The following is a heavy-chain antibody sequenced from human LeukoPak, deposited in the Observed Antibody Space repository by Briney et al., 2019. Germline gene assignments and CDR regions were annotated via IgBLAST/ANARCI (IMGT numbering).Heavy chain of an antibody. CDR3: ARPGETDAFDI. CDR2: INPSGGST. Sequence: ASVKVSCKASGYTFTSYYMHWVRQAPGQGLEWMGIINPSGGSTSYAQKFQGRVTMTRDMSTSTVYMELSSLRSEDTAVYYRARPGETDAFDIWGQGTMVTVSS. CDR1: GYTFTSYY. V-gene: IGHV1-46*01. J-gene: IGHJ3*02. D-gene: IGHD3-10*01.